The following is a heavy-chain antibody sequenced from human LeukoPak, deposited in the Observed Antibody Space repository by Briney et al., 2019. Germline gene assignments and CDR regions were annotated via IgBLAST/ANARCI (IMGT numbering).Heavy chain of an antibody. J-gene: IGHJ6*03. CDR2: ISGSGGST. CDR3: RGVGATTGYYYYYMDV. V-gene: IGHV3-23*01. CDR1: GFTFSSYA. Sequence: GGSLRLSCAASGFTFSSYAMSWVRQAPGKGLEWVSAISGSGGSTYYADSVKGRFTISRDNAKNSLYLQMNSLRAEDTAVYYCRGVGATTGYYYYYMDVWGKGTTVTISS. D-gene: IGHD1-26*01.